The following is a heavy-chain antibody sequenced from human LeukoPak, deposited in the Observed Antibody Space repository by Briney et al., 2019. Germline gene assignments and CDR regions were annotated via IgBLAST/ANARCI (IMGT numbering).Heavy chain of an antibody. CDR1: GFTFSSYE. D-gene: IGHD5-12*01. CDR2: ISSSGSTI. CDR3: ARDSPYSGYDMAYYYGMDV. Sequence: PGGSLRLSCAASGFTFSSYEMNWVRQAPGQGLEWVSYISSSGSTIYYADSVKGRFTISRDNAKNSLYLQMNSLRAEDTAVYYCARDSPYSGYDMAYYYGMDVWGQGTTVTVSS. J-gene: IGHJ6*02. V-gene: IGHV3-48*03.